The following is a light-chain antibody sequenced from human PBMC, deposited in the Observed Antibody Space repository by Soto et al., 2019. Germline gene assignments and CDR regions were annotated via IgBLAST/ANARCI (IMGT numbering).Light chain of an antibody. V-gene: IGKV1-9*01. CDR2: AAS. J-gene: IGKJ4*01. Sequence: LTQSPATLSLSPGERATLSCRASQGISSYLAWYQQKPGKAPKLLIYAASTLQSGVPSRFSGSGSGTDFTLTISSLQPEDFATYYCQQLNSYPLTFGGGTKVEIK. CDR3: QQLNSYPLT. CDR1: QGISSY.